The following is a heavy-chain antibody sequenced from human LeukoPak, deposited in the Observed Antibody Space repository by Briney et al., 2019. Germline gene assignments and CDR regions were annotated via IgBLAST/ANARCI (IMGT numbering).Heavy chain of an antibody. CDR2: ITGSGGST. CDR3: AKDQWGGSSFYCDY. V-gene: IGHV3-23*01. D-gene: IGHD2-15*01. CDR1: GFTFSNYG. Sequence: PGGSLRLSCATSGFTFSNYGMNWVRQAPGKGLEWVSGITGSGGSTNYADSVKGRFTISRDNSKNTLYLQMNSLRAQDTAVYYCAKDQWGGSSFYCDYWGQGTLVTVSS. J-gene: IGHJ4*02.